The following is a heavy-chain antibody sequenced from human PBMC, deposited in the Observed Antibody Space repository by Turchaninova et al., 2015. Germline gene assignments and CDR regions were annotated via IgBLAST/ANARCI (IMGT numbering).Heavy chain of an antibody. J-gene: IGHJ6*03. Sequence: QLQLQESGPGLVKPSETLSLTCTVSGGSLSRRSCYWGWIRQPPGKWLEWIGSIYSRGGTYYNPSLKSRVTISVDTSKNQFSLKLSSVTAADTAVYYCARLRIGYCSGGSCSRYMDVWGKGTTVTVSS. D-gene: IGHD2-15*01. CDR1: GGSLSRRSCY. CDR2: IYSRGGT. V-gene: IGHV4-39*01. CDR3: ARLRIGYCSGGSCSRYMDV.